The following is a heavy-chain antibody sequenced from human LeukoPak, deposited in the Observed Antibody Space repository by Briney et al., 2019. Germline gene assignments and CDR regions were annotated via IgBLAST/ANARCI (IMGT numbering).Heavy chain of an antibody. J-gene: IGHJ3*02. D-gene: IGHD5-18*01. Sequence: ESLKISCKGSGYSFTSYWIGWVRQMPGKGLEWMGIIYPGDSDTRYSPSFQGQVTISADKSISTAYLQWSSLKASDTAMYYCARLAWGYGYGATDAFDIWGQGTMVTVSS. CDR3: ARLAWGYGYGATDAFDI. V-gene: IGHV5-51*01. CDR2: IYPGDSDT. CDR1: GYSFTSYW.